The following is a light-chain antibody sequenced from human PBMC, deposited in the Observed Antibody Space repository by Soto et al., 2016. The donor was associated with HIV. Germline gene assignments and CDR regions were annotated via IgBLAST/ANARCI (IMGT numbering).Light chain of an antibody. Sequence: DIQMTQSPSSLSASVGDRVTITCRASRDTDNYLNWYQQKPGKAPNLLIYDVSYLQSGVPSRFSGGGSGTDFTLTISSLQPEDFATYYCQQSHIKRTFGQGTKVEIK. CDR2: DVS. CDR1: RDTDNY. V-gene: IGKV1-39*01. CDR3: QQSHIKRT. J-gene: IGKJ1*01.